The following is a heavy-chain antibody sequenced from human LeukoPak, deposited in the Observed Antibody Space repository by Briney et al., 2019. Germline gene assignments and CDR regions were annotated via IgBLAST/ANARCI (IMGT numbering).Heavy chain of an antibody. Sequence: PSETLSLTCTVSGGSISSYYWSWIRQPPGKGLEWIGYIYYSGSTNYNTSLKSRVTISVDTSKNQFSLKLSSVTAADTAVYYCARGSYISDYWGQGTLVTVSS. J-gene: IGHJ4*02. D-gene: IGHD3-10*01. CDR2: IYYSGST. CDR3: ARGSYISDY. CDR1: GGSISSYY. V-gene: IGHV4-59*01.